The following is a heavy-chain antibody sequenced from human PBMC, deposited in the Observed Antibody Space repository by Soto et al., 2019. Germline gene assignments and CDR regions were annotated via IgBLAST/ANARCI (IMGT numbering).Heavy chain of an antibody. CDR1: GGSFSGYY. Sequence: QVQLQQWGAGLLKPSETLSLTCAVYGGSFSGYYWSWIRQPPGKGLEWIGEINHSGSTNYNPSLKSRVTISVDTSKNQFSLKLSSGTAADTAVYYCAGYGQQLPDYWGQGTLVTVSS. CDR3: AGYGQQLPDY. D-gene: IGHD6-13*01. CDR2: INHSGST. V-gene: IGHV4-34*01. J-gene: IGHJ4*02.